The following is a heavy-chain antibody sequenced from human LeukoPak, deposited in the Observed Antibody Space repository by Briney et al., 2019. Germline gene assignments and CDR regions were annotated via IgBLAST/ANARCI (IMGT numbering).Heavy chain of an antibody. CDR3: AREGIAAAVDY. Sequence: ASVKVSRKASGYTFTSYYMHWVRQAPGQGLEWMGIINPSGGSTSYAQKFQGRVTMTRDTSTSTVYMELSSLRSEDTAVYYCAREGIAAAVDYWGQGTLVTVSS. CDR2: INPSGGST. V-gene: IGHV1-46*01. J-gene: IGHJ4*02. D-gene: IGHD6-13*01. CDR1: GYTFTSYY.